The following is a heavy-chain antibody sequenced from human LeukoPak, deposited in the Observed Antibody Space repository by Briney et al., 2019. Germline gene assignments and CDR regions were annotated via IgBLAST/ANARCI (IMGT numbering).Heavy chain of an antibody. V-gene: IGHV3-23*01. CDR3: AKYTSGTSYRGLDQ. CDR2: IIGSAANT. J-gene: IGHJ4*01. CDR1: GFTFSSYA. Sequence: GGSLRLSCAASGFTFSSYAMTWVRQAPGKGLEWVSTIIGSAANTYYADSVKGRFTISRDDSKNTVYLQMNSLRAEDTAVYSCAKYTSGTSYRGLDQWGHGALVTVSS. D-gene: IGHD3-10*01.